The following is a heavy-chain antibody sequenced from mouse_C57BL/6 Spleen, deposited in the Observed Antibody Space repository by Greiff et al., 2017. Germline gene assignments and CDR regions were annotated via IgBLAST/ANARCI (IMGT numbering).Heavy chain of an antibody. V-gene: IGHV1-5*01. J-gene: IGHJ3*01. D-gene: IGHD1-1*01. CDR1: GYTFTSYW. CDR2: IYPGNSDT. CDR3: TRVYGRGNWFAY. Sequence: EVQLQQSGTVLARPGASVKMSCKTSGYTFTSYWMHWVKQRPGQGLEWIGAIYPGNSDTSYNQKFKGKAKLTAVTSASTAYMELSSLTNEDSAVYYCTRVYGRGNWFAYWGQGTLVTVSA.